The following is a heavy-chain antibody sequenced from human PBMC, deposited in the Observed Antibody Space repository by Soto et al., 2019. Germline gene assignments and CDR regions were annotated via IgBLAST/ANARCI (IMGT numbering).Heavy chain of an antibody. CDR2: ISYDGSNK. CDR3: ANGGMVAAAGTLDY. V-gene: IGHV3-30*18. J-gene: IGHJ4*02. Sequence: QVQLVESGGGVVQPGRSLRLSCAASGFTFSSYGMHWVRQAPGKGLEWVAVISYDGSNKYYADSVKGRFTISRDNSKNTLYLQMNSLRAEDTAVYYCANGGMVAAAGTLDYWGKGTLVTVSS. D-gene: IGHD6-13*01. CDR1: GFTFSSYG.